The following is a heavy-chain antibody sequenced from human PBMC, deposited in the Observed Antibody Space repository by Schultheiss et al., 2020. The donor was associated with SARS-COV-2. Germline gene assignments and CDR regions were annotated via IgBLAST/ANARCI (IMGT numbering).Heavy chain of an antibody. CDR1: GGSFSGYY. CDR2: INHSGST. V-gene: IGHV4-34*01. D-gene: IGHD6-19*01. J-gene: IGHJ5*02. CDR3: ARGSGTTLWYSSGKRGWFDP. Sequence: GSLRLSCAVYGGSFSGYYWSWIRQPPGKGLEWIGEINHSGSTNYNPSLKSRVTISVDTSKNQFSLKLSSVTAADTAVYYCARGSGTTLWYSSGKRGWFDPWGQGTLVTVSS.